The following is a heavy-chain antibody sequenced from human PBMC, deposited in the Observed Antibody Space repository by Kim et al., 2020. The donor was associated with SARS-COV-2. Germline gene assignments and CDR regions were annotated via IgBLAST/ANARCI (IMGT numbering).Heavy chain of an antibody. D-gene: IGHD6-6*01. CDR2: IIPIFGTA. CDR3: ALGGGYSSSSISPADY. CDR1: GGTFSSYA. J-gene: IGHJ4*02. Sequence: SVKVSCKASGGTFSSYAISWVRQAPGQGLEWMGGIIPIFGTANYAQKFQGRVTITADESTSTAYMELSSLRSEDTAVYYCALGGGYSSSSISPADYWGQGTLVTVSS. V-gene: IGHV1-69*13.